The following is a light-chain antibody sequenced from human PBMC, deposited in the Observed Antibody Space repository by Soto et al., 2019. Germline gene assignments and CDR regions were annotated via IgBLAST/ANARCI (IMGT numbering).Light chain of an antibody. CDR1: QSISSW. CDR2: DAS. V-gene: IGKV1-5*01. Sequence: DIQMTQSTSTLSASVRDRVTITCRASQSISSWLAWYQQKPGKAPKLLIYDASSLESGVPSRFSVSGSGTEFTLTISSLQPDDFATYYCQRSNSYTWSFAQGTKLDIK. CDR3: QRSNSYTWS. J-gene: IGKJ1*01.